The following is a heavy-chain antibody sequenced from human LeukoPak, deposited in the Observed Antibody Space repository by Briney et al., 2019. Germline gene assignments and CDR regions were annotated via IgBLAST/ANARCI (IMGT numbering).Heavy chain of an antibody. CDR2: VSGSGGST. Sequence: GGSLRLSCAASGFTFSSYAMSWVRQAPGKGLEWVSAVSGSGGSTYYADSVKGRFTISRDNSKNTLYLQMNSLRAEDTAVYYCARSDYVWGSYRYMGVDYWGQGTLVTVSS. V-gene: IGHV3-23*01. J-gene: IGHJ4*02. D-gene: IGHD3-16*02. CDR3: ARSDYVWGSYRYMGVDY. CDR1: GFTFSSYA.